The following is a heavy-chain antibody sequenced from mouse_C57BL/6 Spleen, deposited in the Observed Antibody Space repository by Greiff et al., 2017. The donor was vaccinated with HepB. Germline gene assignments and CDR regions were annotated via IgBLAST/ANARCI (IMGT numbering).Heavy chain of an antibody. Sequence: QVHVMQSGPELVKPGASVKISCTASGYAFSSSWMNWVKQRPGKGLEWIGRIYPGDGDTNYNGKFKGKATLTADKSSSTAYMQLSSLTSADSAFYFCAREGGGYDGYGYWGQGTTLTVSS. D-gene: IGHD2-3*01. V-gene: IGHV1-82*01. J-gene: IGHJ2*01. CDR2: IYPGDGDT. CDR3: AREGGGYDGYGY. CDR1: GYAFSSSW.